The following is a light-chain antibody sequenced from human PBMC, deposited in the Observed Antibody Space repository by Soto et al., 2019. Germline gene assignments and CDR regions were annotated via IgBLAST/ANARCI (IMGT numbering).Light chain of an antibody. V-gene: IGKV1-5*01. Sequence: GDRVTITCRASQNINNWIAWYQQKPGKAPKFLIYDASTLESGVPSRFSGSGSGTEFTLTISSLQPDDFATYYCQHYNSYSEAFGQGTKVDI. CDR2: DAS. CDR1: QNINNW. CDR3: QHYNSYSEA. J-gene: IGKJ1*01.